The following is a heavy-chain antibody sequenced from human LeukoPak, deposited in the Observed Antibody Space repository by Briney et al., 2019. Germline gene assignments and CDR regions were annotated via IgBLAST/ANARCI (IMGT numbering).Heavy chain of an antibody. CDR3: ARAPLAVAATTYFGY. D-gene: IGHD2-15*01. Sequence: GGSLRLSCAASGFTFSSYAMHWVRQAPGKGLEWVAVISYDGSNKYYADSVKGRFTISRDNSKNTLYLQMNSLRAEDTAVYYCARAPLAVAATTYFGYWGQGTLVTVSS. V-gene: IGHV3-30*04. CDR1: GFTFSSYA. CDR2: ISYDGSNK. J-gene: IGHJ4*02.